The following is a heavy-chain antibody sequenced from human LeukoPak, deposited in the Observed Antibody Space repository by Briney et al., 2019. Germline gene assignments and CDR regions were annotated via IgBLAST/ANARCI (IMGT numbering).Heavy chain of an antibody. J-gene: IGHJ6*02. CDR1: GYTFTSYG. CDR3: AADYYDSSGSLHNGYYYYYYGMDV. D-gene: IGHD3-22*01. V-gene: IGHV1-18*01. Sequence: ASVKVSCKASGYTFTSYGISWVRQAPGQGLEWMGWISAYNGNTNYAQKLQGRVTMTTDTSTSTAYMELSSLRSEDTAVYYCAADYYDSSGSLHNGYYYYYYGMDVWGQGTTVTVSS. CDR2: ISAYNGNT.